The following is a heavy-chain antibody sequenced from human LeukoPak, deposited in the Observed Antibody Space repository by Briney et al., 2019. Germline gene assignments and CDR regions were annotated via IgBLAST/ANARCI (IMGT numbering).Heavy chain of an antibody. CDR1: GGSFSGYY. V-gene: IGHV4-34*01. CDR2: INHSGST. J-gene: IGHJ4*02. Sequence: SETLSLTCAVYGGSFSGYYWSWIRQPPGKGLEWIGEINHSGSTNYNPSLKSRVTISVDTSKNQFSLKLSSVTAADTAVYYCARSFEYSSSSSYWGQGSLVTVSS. D-gene: IGHD6-6*01. CDR3: ARSFEYSSSSSY.